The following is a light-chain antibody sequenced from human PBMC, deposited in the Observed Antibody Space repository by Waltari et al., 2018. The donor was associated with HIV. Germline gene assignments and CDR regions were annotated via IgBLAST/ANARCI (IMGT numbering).Light chain of an antibody. J-gene: IGLJ2*01. CDR3: LLSYSGARPHEV. V-gene: IGLV7-46*01. CDR2: DTS. Sequence: QAVVTQEPSLTVSPGGTVTLTCGSTTGAVTSGHYPYWFQQKPGQAPRTLIYDTSNKHSWTPARFSGSLLGGRAALTLSGAQPEDEAEYYCLLSYSGARPHEVFGGGTKLTVL. CDR1: TGAVTSGHY.